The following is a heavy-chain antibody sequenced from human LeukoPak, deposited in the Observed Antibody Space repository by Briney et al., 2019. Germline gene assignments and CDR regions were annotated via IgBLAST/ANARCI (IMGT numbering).Heavy chain of an antibody. J-gene: IGHJ4*02. CDR1: GFTFSSYA. V-gene: IGHV3-23*01. D-gene: IGHD2-2*01. Sequence: PGGSLRLSCAASGFTFSSYAMSWVRQAPGRGLEWVSAISGSGGSTYYADSVKGRFTISRDNSENTLYLQMNSLRAEDTAVYYCAKFAWDIVVVPAANFDNWGQGTLVTVSS. CDR2: ISGSGGST. CDR3: AKFAWDIVVVPAANFDN.